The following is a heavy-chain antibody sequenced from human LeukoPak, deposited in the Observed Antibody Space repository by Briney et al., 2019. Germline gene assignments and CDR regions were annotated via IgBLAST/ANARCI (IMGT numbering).Heavy chain of an antibody. D-gene: IGHD6-13*01. CDR2: MNPNSGNT. J-gene: IGHJ6*02. V-gene: IGHV1-8*01. CDR3: ARVQPAVTYSSSWYYYYYYGMDV. CDR1: GYTFTSYD. Sequence: ASVKVSCKASGYTFTSYDINWVRQATGQGLEWMGWMNPNSGNTGYAQKFQGRVTMTRNTSISTAYMELSSLGSEDTAVYYCARVQPAVTYSSSWYYYYYYGMDVWGQGTTVTVSS.